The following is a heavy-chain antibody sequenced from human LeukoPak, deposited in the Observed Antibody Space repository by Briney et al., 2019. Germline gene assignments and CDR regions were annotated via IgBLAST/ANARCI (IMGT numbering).Heavy chain of an antibody. D-gene: IGHD5-18*01. CDR2: VCYIRVLT. Sequence: QTGGCLRLSCAASGFTFSKFALSWVRQAPGKGLEWVSGVCYIRVLTYYADSVTGRFTISRDDSQNILYLQMNALRAEDTAVYFCAKGFREFDTSTSYSSFDTWGEGAMVTVS. V-gene: IGHV3-23*01. CDR1: GFTFSKFA. CDR3: AKGFREFDTSTSYSSFDT. J-gene: IGHJ3*02.